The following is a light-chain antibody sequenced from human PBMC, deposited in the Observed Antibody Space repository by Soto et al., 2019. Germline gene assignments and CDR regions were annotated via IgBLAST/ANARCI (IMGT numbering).Light chain of an antibody. V-gene: IGKV1-5*03. CDR2: KAS. Sequence: DIQMTQSPSALSASVGDRITITCRASQSISSWLAWYQQQPGKAPNLLIYKASSLESGVPSRFSGSGSGTEFTLTISSLQPDDFATYYCQQYNPYSWTFGQGTKVEIK. J-gene: IGKJ1*01. CDR1: QSISSW. CDR3: QQYNPYSWT.